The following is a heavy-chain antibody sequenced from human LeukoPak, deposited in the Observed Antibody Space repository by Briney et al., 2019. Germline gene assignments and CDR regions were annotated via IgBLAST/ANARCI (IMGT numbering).Heavy chain of an antibody. CDR2: INHNGNVN. J-gene: IGHJ4*02. Sequence: GGSLRLSCAASGFTFSSYWMNWARQAPGKGLEWVASINHNGNVNYYVDSVKGRFTISRDNAKNSLYLQMSNLRAEDTAVYYCARERVDDSAIDYWGQGTLVTVSS. CDR1: GFTFSSYW. D-gene: IGHD3-22*01. V-gene: IGHV3-7*01. CDR3: ARERVDDSAIDY.